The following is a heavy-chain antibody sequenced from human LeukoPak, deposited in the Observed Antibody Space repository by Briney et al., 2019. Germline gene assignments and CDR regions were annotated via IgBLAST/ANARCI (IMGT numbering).Heavy chain of an antibody. D-gene: IGHD6-13*01. CDR3: AREAPYSSSCDY. CDR1: GFTFSSYS. Sequence: GGSLRLSCAASGFTFSSYSMNWVHQAPGKGLEWVSSISSSSSYIYYADSVKGRFTISRDNAKNSLYLQMNSLRAEDTAVYYCAREAPYSSSCDYWGQGTLVTVSS. V-gene: IGHV3-21*01. CDR2: ISSSSSYI. J-gene: IGHJ4*02.